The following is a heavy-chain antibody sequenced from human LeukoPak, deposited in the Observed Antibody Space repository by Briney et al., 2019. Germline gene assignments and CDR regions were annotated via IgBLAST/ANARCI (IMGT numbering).Heavy chain of an antibody. CDR2: ISYDGSNK. CDR3: AKDYYDSSGYYFASYYFDY. J-gene: IGHJ4*02. Sequence: GGSLRLSCAAPGFTFSSYGMHWVRQAPGKGPEWVAVISYDGSNKYYADSVKGRFTISRDNSKNTLYLQMNSLRAEDTAVYYCAKDYYDSSGYYFASYYFDYWGQGTLVTVSS. V-gene: IGHV3-30*18. CDR1: GFTFSSYG. D-gene: IGHD3-22*01.